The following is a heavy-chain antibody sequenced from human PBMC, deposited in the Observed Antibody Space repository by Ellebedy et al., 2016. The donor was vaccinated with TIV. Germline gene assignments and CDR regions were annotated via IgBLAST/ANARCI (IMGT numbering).Heavy chain of an antibody. J-gene: IGHJ4*02. D-gene: IGHD5-18*01. CDR2: IKSKTDGGTT. V-gene: IGHV3-15*01. Sequence: GESLKISXAASGFTFSNAWMSWVRQAPGKGLEWVGRIKSKTDGGTTDYAAPVKGRFTISRDDSKNTLYLQMNSLKTEDTAVYYCTTWEYSYGSYWGQGTLVTVSS. CDR1: GFTFSNAW. CDR3: TTWEYSYGSY.